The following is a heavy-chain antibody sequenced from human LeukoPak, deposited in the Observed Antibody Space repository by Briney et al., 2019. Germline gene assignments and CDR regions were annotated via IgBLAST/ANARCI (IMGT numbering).Heavy chain of an antibody. V-gene: IGHV3-30-3*01. CDR3: ARDDIRITGTPFFLDYYYGMDV. CDR2: ISYDGSNK. CDR1: GFTFSSYA. J-gene: IGHJ6*02. Sequence: PGGSLRLSCAASGFTFSSYAMRWVRQAPGKGLEWVAVISYDGSNKYYADSVKGRFTISRDNSKNTLYLQMNSLRAEDTAVYYCARDDIRITGTPFFLDYYYGMDVWGQGTTVTVSS. D-gene: IGHD1-20*01.